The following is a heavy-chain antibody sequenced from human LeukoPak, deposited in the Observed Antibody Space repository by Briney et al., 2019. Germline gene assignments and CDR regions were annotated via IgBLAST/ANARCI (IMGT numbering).Heavy chain of an antibody. Sequence: PGGSLRLSCAASGFTFSSYWMSWVRQAPGKGLEWVANIKQDGSEKYFVDSVKGRFTMSRDNAKNSLYLQMNSLRAEDTAVYYCASGGYTYSSWGQGTLVTVSS. CDR2: IKQDGSEK. J-gene: IGHJ5*02. D-gene: IGHD5-18*01. V-gene: IGHV3-7*01. CDR3: ASGGYTYSS. CDR1: GFTFSSYW.